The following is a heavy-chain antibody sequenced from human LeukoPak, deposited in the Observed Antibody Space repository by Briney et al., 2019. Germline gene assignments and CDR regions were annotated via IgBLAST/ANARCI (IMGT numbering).Heavy chain of an antibody. CDR3: ARRSPRFGYYGSGSYPDY. J-gene: IGHJ4*02. CDR1: GGSFSGYY. V-gene: IGHV4-34*01. CDR2: INHSGST. Sequence: SETLSLTCAVYGGSFSGYYWSWIRQPPGKGLEWIGEINHSGSTNYNPSLKSRVTISVDTPKNQFSLKLSSVTAADTAVYYCARRSPRFGYYGSGSYPDYWGQGTLVTVSS. D-gene: IGHD3-10*01.